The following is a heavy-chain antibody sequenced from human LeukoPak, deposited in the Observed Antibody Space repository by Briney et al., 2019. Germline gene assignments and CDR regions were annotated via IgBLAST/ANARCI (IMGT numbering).Heavy chain of an antibody. CDR2: IYYSGST. CDR1: GGSISSSSYY. V-gene: IGHV4-39*07. CDR3: AREGPGYDY. D-gene: IGHD6-13*01. Sequence: SETLSLTCTVSGGSISSSSYYWGWIRQPPGKGLEWIGSIYYSGSTYYNPSLKSRVTISVDTSKNQLSLQLNFVTPEDTAVYYCAREGPGYDYWGQGTLVTVSS. J-gene: IGHJ4*02.